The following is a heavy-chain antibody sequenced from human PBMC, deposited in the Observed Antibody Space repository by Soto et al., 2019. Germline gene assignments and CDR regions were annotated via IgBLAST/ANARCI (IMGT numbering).Heavy chain of an antibody. J-gene: IGHJ3*02. Sequence: EVELLESGGGLVQPGGSLKLSCAASGFTFSSYTMNWVRQSPGKGLEWVSGVSGSGASKYSADSVKGRFTISRDNSNNTLFLQMNSLRAEDTAVYYCAITRLYDSIDYHRDGSDIWGQGTMVTVSS. CDR3: AITRLYDSIDYHRDGSDI. CDR1: GFTFSSYT. D-gene: IGHD3-22*01. CDR2: VSGSGASK. V-gene: IGHV3-23*01.